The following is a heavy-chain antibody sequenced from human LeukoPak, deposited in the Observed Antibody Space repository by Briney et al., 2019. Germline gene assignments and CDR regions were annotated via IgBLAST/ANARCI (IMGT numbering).Heavy chain of an antibody. J-gene: IGHJ4*02. CDR2: ISSGSSAI. V-gene: IGHV3-21*01. Sequence: PGGSLRLSCAASGFTFNRYNMNWVRQAPGKGLEWVSIISSGSSAIFSADALKGRFTISRDDAKNLLYLDMNSLRAEDTAVYYCARGHTAVTRHFDFWGQGTLVAVSS. CDR1: GFTFNRYN. CDR3: ARGHTAVTRHFDF. D-gene: IGHD4-17*01.